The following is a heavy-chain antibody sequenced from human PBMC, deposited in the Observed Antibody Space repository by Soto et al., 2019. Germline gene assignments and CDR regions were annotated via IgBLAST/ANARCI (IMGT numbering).Heavy chain of an antibody. V-gene: IGHV4-34*01. J-gene: IGHJ4*02. CDR3: ARDKRRDGYNDY. CDR1: GGCFSGYY. CDR2: INHSGST. Sequence: SETLSLTCAVYGGCFSGYYWSWIRQPPGKGLEWIGEINHSGSTNYNPSLKSRVTISVDTSKNQFSLKLSSVTAADTAVYYCARDKRRDGYNDYWGQGTLVTVSS. D-gene: IGHD5-12*01.